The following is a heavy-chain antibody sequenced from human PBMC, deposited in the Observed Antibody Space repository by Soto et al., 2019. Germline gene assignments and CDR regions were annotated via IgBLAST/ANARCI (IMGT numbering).Heavy chain of an antibody. V-gene: IGHV3-21*01. CDR3: ARDRGCIGGILHVLNGLDV. Sequence: EVQLVESGGGLVKPGGSLRLSCAASEFTFRDFTMNWVRQAPGKGLEWVSSITGSSTYIYYADSVKGRFTISRDNAKNSRYLQIKSRRAEDTAMYYCARDRGCIGGILHVLNGLDVWGQGTTVTVSS. J-gene: IGHJ6*02. D-gene: IGHD2-15*01. CDR1: EFTFRDFT. CDR2: ITGSSTYI.